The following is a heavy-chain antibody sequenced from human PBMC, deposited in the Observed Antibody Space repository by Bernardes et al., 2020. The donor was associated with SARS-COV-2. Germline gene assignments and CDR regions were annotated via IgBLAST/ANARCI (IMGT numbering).Heavy chain of an antibody. CDR1: GFTFSNYG. Sequence: GGSLRLSCAASGFTFSNYGIHWVRQAPGKGLEWMAVISYDDRSEYYADSVKGRFTISRDNSKNTVYLQMNSLRPEDTAVYYCAKDLTAFYYDDSGHYSLFDYWGQGTLVTVSS. J-gene: IGHJ4*02. CDR3: AKDLTAFYYDDSGHYSLFDY. CDR2: ISYDDRSE. V-gene: IGHV3-30*18. D-gene: IGHD3-22*01.